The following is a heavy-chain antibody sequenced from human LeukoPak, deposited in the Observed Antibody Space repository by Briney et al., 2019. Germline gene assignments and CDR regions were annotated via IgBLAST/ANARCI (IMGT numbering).Heavy chain of an antibody. Sequence: GGSLRLSCTASGFTFSYYWMHWVRQAPGKGLVWVSRLRADGSDTTYADSVRGRFTISRDSAKNALYLHMNSLRAEDTAVYYCARDSGYSSGWSFFDYWGQGTLVTVSS. CDR3: ARDSGYSSGWSFFDY. V-gene: IGHV3-74*01. CDR1: GFTFSYYW. J-gene: IGHJ4*02. D-gene: IGHD6-19*01. CDR2: LRADGSDT.